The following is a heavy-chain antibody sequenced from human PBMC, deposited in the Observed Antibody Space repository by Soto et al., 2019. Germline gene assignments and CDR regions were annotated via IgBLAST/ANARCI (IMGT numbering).Heavy chain of an antibody. Sequence: GGSLRLSCEASGFTFGSYAMHRVRQAPGKGLEWVAVISYDGSNKYYADSVKGRFTISRDNSKNTLYLQMNSLRAEDTAVYYCASPVNYYDSSGPDYWGQGTLVTVSS. J-gene: IGHJ4*02. CDR2: ISYDGSNK. CDR3: ASPVNYYDSSGPDY. V-gene: IGHV3-30-3*01. D-gene: IGHD3-22*01. CDR1: GFTFGSYA.